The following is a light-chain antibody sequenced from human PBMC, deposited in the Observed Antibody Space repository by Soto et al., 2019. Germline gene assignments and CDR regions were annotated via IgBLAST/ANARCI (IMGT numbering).Light chain of an antibody. V-gene: IGKV3-15*01. J-gene: IGKJ1*01. CDR2: GAS. Sequence: EIVMTQSPATLSVSPGERATLSCRASQSVSGNLAWYQQKPGQAPRLLIYGASTRATGIPARFSGSGSGTEFTLTISSLQTEDFAVYYCQQYNNWPPVTFGQGTKVEIK. CDR1: QSVSGN. CDR3: QQYNNWPPVT.